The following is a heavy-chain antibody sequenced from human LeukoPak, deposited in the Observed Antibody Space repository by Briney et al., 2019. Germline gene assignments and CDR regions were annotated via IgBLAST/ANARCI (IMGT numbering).Heavy chain of an antibody. CDR1: GFTFSNYD. CDR3: ARDARELGIRIDF. Sequence: GRSLRLSCAASGFTFSNYDMHWVRQAPGKGLEWVAVIWYDGSNEYYADSVRGRFTISRDNSKNTLFLQMNSLRAEDTAVYHCARDARELGIRIDFWGQGTLVTVSS. D-gene: IGHD1-26*01. CDR2: IWYDGSNE. J-gene: IGHJ4*02. V-gene: IGHV3-33*01.